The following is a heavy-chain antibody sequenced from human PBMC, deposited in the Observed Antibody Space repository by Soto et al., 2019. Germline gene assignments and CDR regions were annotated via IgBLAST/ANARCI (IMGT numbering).Heavy chain of an antibody. Sequence: QVQLVQSGAEVKKPGASVKVSCKASGYTFTSYYMHWVRQAPGQGLEWMGIINPSGGSTSYAQKFQGRVTMTRDTSTSTVYMELSSLRSEDTAVYYCARGADYLWGSDRSSLAGGNDYFDYWGQGTLVTVSS. CDR2: INPSGGST. CDR3: ARGADYLWGSDRSSLAGGNDYFDY. CDR1: GYTFTSYY. D-gene: IGHD3-16*02. V-gene: IGHV1-46*03. J-gene: IGHJ4*02.